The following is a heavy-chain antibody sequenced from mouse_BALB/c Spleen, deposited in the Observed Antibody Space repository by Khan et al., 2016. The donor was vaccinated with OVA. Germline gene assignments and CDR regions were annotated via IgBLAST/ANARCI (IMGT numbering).Heavy chain of an antibody. Sequence: VQLQQSGAELAKPGASVKMSCTASGYTFTTYWIHWVKQRPGQGLEWIGYINPSTGYTEYNQKFKDKATLTTDESSSAASLQLSSLTSEDSAGYYCTRRGLYGLFAFWGQGTLVTVSA. CDR3: TRRGLYGLFAF. CDR2: INPSTGYT. D-gene: IGHD1-1*02. CDR1: GYTFTTYW. V-gene: IGHV1-7*01. J-gene: IGHJ3*01.